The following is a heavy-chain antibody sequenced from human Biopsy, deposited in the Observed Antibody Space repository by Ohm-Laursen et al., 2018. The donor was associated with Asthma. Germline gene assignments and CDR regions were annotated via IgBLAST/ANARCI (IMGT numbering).Heavy chain of an antibody. J-gene: IGHJ4*02. CDR2: VSWNSGSI. CDR1: GFTFDDYA. Sequence: SLRLSCKASGFTFDDYAMHWVRQAPGKGLEWVSGVSWNSGSIDYADSVKGRFTISRDNAKNSLYLQMNSLRGADTALYYCVKDIRLQLWGFDSWGQGTLVTVSS. D-gene: IGHD6-13*01. CDR3: VKDIRLQLWGFDS. V-gene: IGHV3-9*01.